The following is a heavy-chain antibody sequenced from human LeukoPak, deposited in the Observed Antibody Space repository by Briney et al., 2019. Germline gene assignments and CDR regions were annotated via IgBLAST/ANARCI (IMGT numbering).Heavy chain of an antibody. CDR3: ARGWNGFDY. Sequence: GGSLRLSCAASGFTFSSYAMHWVRQAPGKGLEWVAVISYDGSNKYYADSVKGRFTISRDNSKNTLYLQMNSLRAEDTAVYYCARGWNGFDYWGQGTLVTVSS. J-gene: IGHJ4*02. V-gene: IGHV3-30-3*01. CDR2: ISYDGSNK. D-gene: IGHD1-1*01. CDR1: GFTFSSYA.